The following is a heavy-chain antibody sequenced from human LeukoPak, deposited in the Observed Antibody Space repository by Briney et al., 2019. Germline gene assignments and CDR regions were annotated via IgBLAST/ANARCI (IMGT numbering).Heavy chain of an antibody. J-gene: IGHJ4*02. CDR3: ARGGYCSGGSCSRYFDH. V-gene: IGHV4-34*01. Sequence: SETLSLTCAVYGGSFSGYYWSWIRQPPGKGLEWIGEINHSGSTNYNPSLKSRVTISVDTSKNQFSLKLSSVTAADTAVYYCARGGYCSGGSCSRYFDHWGQGTLVTVSS. D-gene: IGHD2-15*01. CDR2: INHSGST. CDR1: GGSFSGYY.